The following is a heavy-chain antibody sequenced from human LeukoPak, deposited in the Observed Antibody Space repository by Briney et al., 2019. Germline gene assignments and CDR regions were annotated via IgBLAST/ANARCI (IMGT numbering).Heavy chain of an antibody. J-gene: IGHJ4*02. V-gene: IGHV3-48*03. Sequence: GGSLRLSCAASGFTFSSFEMNWVRQAPGKGLEWVSYITSSAGTIYYADSVKGQFTISRDNAKNSLYLQMNSLRAEDTAVYYCARDFMGDYWGQGTLVTVSS. CDR3: ARDFMGDY. CDR2: ITSSAGTI. CDR1: GFTFSSFE. D-gene: IGHD3-10*01.